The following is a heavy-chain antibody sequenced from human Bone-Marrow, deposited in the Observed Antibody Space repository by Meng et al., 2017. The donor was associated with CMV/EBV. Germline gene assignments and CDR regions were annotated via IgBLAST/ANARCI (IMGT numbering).Heavy chain of an antibody. Sequence: ESLKISCAVYGGSFSGYYWSWIRQPPGKGLEWIGEINHSGSTNYNPSLKSRVTISVDTSKNQFSLKLSSVTAADTAVYYCARGDYGGNYLDYWGQGTLVTVSS. V-gene: IGHV4-34*01. CDR1: GGSFSGYY. D-gene: IGHD4-23*01. CDR2: INHSGST. CDR3: ARGDYGGNYLDY. J-gene: IGHJ4*02.